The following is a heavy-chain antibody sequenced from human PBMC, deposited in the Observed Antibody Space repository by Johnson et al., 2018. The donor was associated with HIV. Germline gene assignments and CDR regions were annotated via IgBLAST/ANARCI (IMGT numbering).Heavy chain of an antibody. Sequence: VQLVESGGGVVQPGRSLRLSCAASGFTFSGSAMHWVRQASGKGLEWVGRIRSKTNSYATAYAASVKGRFTISRDDSKNTAYLQMNSLKTEDTAVYYCTRQQWLGGGDAFDIWGQGTMVTVSS. D-gene: IGHD6-19*01. CDR1: GFTFSGSA. CDR2: IRSKTNSYAT. V-gene: IGHV3-73*01. J-gene: IGHJ3*02. CDR3: TRQQWLGGGDAFDI.